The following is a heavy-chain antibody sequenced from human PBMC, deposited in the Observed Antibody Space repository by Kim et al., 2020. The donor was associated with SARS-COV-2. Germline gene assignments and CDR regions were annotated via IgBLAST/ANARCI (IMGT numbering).Heavy chain of an antibody. J-gene: IGHJ6*02. CDR2: VNSGNGNT. CDR1: GYTFTSYA. CDR3: ARDPFFFDYGDYGETEPTYGMDV. V-gene: IGHV1-3*01. Sequence: ASVKVSCKASGYTFTSYAMHWVRQAPGQRLEWMGWVNSGNGNTKYSQKFQGRVTITRDTSASTAYMKLSSLRSEDTAVYYCARDPFFFDYGDYGETEPTYGMDVWGQGTTVTVSS. D-gene: IGHD4-17*01.